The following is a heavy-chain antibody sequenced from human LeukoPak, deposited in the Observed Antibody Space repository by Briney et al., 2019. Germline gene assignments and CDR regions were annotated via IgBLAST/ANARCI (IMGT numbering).Heavy chain of an antibody. CDR3: AKRDSSGSYYFDY. CDR2: ISSSSSSI. J-gene: IGHJ4*02. CDR1: GFTFSSYS. Sequence: GGSLRLSCAASGFTFSSYSMNWVRQAPGKGLEWASYISSSSSSIYYADSVKGRFTISRDNAKNSLYLQMNSLRAEDTAVFYCAKRDSSGSYYFDYWGQGTLVTVSS. V-gene: IGHV3-48*01. D-gene: IGHD3-22*01.